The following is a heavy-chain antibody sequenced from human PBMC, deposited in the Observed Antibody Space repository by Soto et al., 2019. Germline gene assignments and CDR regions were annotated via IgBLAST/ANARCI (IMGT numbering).Heavy chain of an antibody. CDR2: IKSKTDGGTT. Sequence: PGGSLRLSCTASGFTFINAWMNWVRQAPGKGLEWVGRIKSKTDGGTTDYAAPVKGRFTISRDDSENTLYLQMNSLKTEDTAVYYCTTGTYYYDSSGYYSNYWGQGTLVTV. CDR1: GFTFINAW. V-gene: IGHV3-15*07. D-gene: IGHD3-22*01. CDR3: TTGTYYYDSSGYYSNY. J-gene: IGHJ4*02.